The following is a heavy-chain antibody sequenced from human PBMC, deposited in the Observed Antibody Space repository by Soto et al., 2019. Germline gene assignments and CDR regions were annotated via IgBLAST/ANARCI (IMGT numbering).Heavy chain of an antibody. CDR3: ATATNLWFGELDGFDY. CDR1: GYTLTELS. J-gene: IGHJ4*02. V-gene: IGHV1-24*01. CDR2: FDPEDGET. Sequence: ASVKVSCKVSGYTLTELSMHWVRQAPGKGLEWMGGFDPEDGETIYAQKFQGRVTMTEDTSTDTAYMELSSLRSEDTAVYYCATATNLWFGELDGFDYWGQGTLVTVSS. D-gene: IGHD3-10*01.